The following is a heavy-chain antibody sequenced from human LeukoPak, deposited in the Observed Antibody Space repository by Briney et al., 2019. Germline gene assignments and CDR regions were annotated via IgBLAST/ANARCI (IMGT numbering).Heavy chain of an antibody. Sequence: GGSLRLSCAASGFTFSTYGIHWVRQAPGKGLGWVAVMWSKGGDKYYVDSVKGRFTISRDNTKNTLYLQMNSLKADDTAMYYWARDPPHDSDGYFALDIWGQGTMVTVSS. CDR2: MWSKGGDK. J-gene: IGHJ3*02. CDR3: ARDPPHDSDGYFALDI. V-gene: IGHV3-33*01. CDR1: GFTFSTYG. D-gene: IGHD3-22*01.